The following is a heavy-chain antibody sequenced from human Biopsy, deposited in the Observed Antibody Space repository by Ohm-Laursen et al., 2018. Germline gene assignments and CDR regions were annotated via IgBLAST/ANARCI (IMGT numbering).Heavy chain of an antibody. CDR3: ARVTLPLYLDY. J-gene: IGHJ4*02. CDR1: GYNFTSYG. V-gene: IGHV1-18*01. CDR2: ISGYNGNT. Sequence: SSVKVSCKASGYNFTSYGISWVRQAPGEGLEWMGRISGYNGNTNYAQKFQGRVTMTADTSTSTVYMEVRGLRSDDTAVYYCARVTLPLYLDYWGQGTRVSGSS. D-gene: IGHD5/OR15-5a*01.